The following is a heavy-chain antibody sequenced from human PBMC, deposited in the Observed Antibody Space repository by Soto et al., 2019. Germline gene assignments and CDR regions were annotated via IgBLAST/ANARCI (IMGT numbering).Heavy chain of an antibody. J-gene: IGHJ4*02. V-gene: IGHV2-70*11. Sequence: SGPTLVNPTQTLTLTCTFSGFSLSTSGMCVSWIRQPPGKALEWLARIDWDDDKYYSTSLKTRLTISKDTSKNQVVLTMTNMDPVDTATYYCARMSHLIDRHTTDYWGQGTLVTVSS. CDR3: ARMSHLIDRHTTDY. D-gene: IGHD1-26*01. CDR1: GFSLSTSGMC. CDR2: IDWDDDK.